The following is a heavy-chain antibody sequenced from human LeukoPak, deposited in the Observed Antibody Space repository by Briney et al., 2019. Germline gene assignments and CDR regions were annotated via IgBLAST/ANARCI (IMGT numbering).Heavy chain of an antibody. V-gene: IGHV4-4*07. CDR2: IYTSGST. D-gene: IGHD6-19*01. Sequence: PSETLSLTCTVSGGSISSYCWSWIRQPAGKGLEWIGRIYTSGSTNYNPSLKNRVTMSVDTSKNQFSLKLSSVTAADTAVYYCARDSVAQQWLVGQYYFDYWGQGTLVTVSS. CDR1: GGSISSYC. J-gene: IGHJ4*02. CDR3: ARDSVAQQWLVGQYYFDY.